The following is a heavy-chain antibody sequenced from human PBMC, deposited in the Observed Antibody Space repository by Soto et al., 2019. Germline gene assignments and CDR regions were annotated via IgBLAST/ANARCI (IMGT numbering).Heavy chain of an antibody. CDR2: ISYDGSNK. CDR3: ARVPTIFGVVSTYNGMDV. CDR1: GFTFRNYA. J-gene: IGHJ6*02. Sequence: PGGSLRLSCVASGFTFRNYALSWVRQAPGKGLEWVAVISYDGSNKYYADSVKGRFTISRDNSKNTLYLQMNRLRAEDTAVYYCARVPTIFGVVSTYNGMDVWGQGTTVTVSS. V-gene: IGHV3-30*03. D-gene: IGHD3-3*01.